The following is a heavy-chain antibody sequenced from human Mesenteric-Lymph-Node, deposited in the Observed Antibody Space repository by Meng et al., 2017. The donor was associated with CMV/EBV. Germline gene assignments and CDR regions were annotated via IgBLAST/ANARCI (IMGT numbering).Heavy chain of an antibody. Sequence: GESLKISCVASGFTFSDYYMSWIRQAPGKGLEWVSYISNSGSIMYYADSVKGRFTISRDNAKNSVYLQLNSLRAEDTAIYYCARKDYFDSSGKIRVYGMDVWGQGTTVTVSS. J-gene: IGHJ6*02. CDR1: GFTFSDYY. D-gene: IGHD3-22*01. CDR2: ISNSGSIM. V-gene: IGHV3-11*04. CDR3: ARKDYFDSSGKIRVYGMDV.